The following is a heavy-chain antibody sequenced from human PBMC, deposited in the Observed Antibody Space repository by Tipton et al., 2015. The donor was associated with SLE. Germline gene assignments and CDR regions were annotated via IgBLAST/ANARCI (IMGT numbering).Heavy chain of an antibody. D-gene: IGHD3-9*01. V-gene: IGHV3-7*03. J-gene: IGHJ4*02. CDR3: ARQGYYDILTGADYFDS. CDR1: GFAFSSSW. Sequence: SLRLSCTASGFAFSSSWMNWVRQAPGKGLEWVANIKEDGSEKHYVDSVKGRFTISRDNAKKALYLQMNSLRAEDTAVYYCARQGYYDILTGADYFDSWGQGTLVTVSS. CDR2: IKEDGSEK.